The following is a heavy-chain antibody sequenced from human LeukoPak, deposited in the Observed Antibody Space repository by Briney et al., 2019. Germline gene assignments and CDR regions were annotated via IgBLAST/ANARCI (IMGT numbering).Heavy chain of an antibody. Sequence: PSETLSLTCGVSGGSISSTNWWSWVRQPPGQGLEWIGEISLTGQTNYHPSLKSRVTISGDTSKNQFSLKLSSVTAADTAVYYCARRANWGFFDYWGQGTLVTVSS. CDR1: GGSISSTNW. D-gene: IGHD7-27*01. V-gene: IGHV4-4*02. CDR2: ISLTGQT. J-gene: IGHJ4*02. CDR3: ARRANWGFFDY.